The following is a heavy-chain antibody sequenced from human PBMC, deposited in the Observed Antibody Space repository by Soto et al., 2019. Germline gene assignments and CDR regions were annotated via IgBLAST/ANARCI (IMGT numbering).Heavy chain of an antibody. J-gene: IGHJ3*02. V-gene: IGHV3-7*01. CDR2: IKQDGSEK. CDR3: ARSWEPLSNDAFDI. CDR1: GFTFSSYW. Sequence: GGSLRLSCAASGFTFSSYWMSWVRQAPGKGLEWVANIKQDGSEKYYVDSVKGRFTISRDNAKNSLYLQMNVLRAEDTAVYYCARSWEPLSNDAFDIWGQGTMVTVSS. D-gene: IGHD1-1*01.